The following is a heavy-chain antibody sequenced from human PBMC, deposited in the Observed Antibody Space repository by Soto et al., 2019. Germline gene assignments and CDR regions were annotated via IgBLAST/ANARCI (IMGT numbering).Heavy chain of an antibody. D-gene: IGHD2-15*01. V-gene: IGHV4-34*01. CDR3: ARGRGGSCHRCFDY. CDR1: GGSFSGYY. J-gene: IGHJ4*02. CDR2: INHSGST. Sequence: PSETLSLTCAVYGGSFSGYYWSWIRQPPGKGLEWIGEINHSGSTNYNPSLKSRVTISVDTSKNQFSLKLSSVTAADTAVYYCARGRGGSCHRCFDYWGQGTLVTVS.